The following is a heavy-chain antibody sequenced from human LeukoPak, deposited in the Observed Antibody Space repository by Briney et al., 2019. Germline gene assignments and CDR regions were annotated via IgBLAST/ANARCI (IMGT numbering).Heavy chain of an antibody. CDR1: GYTFTSYY. CDR3: ARDTNPSSSSGYYGSGSYYNPLDY. D-gene: IGHD3-10*01. CDR2: INPSGGST. J-gene: IGHJ4*02. V-gene: IGHV1-46*03. Sequence: ASVKVSCKASGYTFTSYYMHWVRQAPGQGLEGMGIINPSGGSTSYAQKFQGRVTMTRDTSTSTVYMELSSLRSEDTAVYYCARDTNPSSSSGYYGSGSYYNPLDYWGQGTLVTVSS.